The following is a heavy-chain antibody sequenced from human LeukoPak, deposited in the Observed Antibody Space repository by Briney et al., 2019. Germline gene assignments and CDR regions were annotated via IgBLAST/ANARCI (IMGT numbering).Heavy chain of an antibody. J-gene: IGHJ3*02. CDR2: ISYDGRHK. V-gene: IGHV3-30*04. CDR1: GFTFSGFT. D-gene: IGHD3-16*01. Sequence: ESGKSLRLSCAASGFTFSGFTLHWVRQAPGKGLEWVALISYDGRHKYYRDSVEGRFTLSRDSFTNTMHLQMDRLRTEDTGVYYCAKDFYGHVWGTGTFDIWGQGTMVAVSS. CDR3: AKDFYGHVWGTGTFDI.